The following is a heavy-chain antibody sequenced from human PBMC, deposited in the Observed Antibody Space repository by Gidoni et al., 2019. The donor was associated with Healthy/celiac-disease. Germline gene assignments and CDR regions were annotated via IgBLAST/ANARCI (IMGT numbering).Heavy chain of an antibody. V-gene: IGHV3-11*01. CDR2: ISSSGSTI. D-gene: IGHD3-3*01. J-gene: IGHJ6*03. Sequence: QVQLVESGGGLVKPGGSLRLSCAASGFTFSDYYMSWLRQAPGKGLEWVSYISSSGSTIYYADSVKGRFTISRDNAKNSLYLQMNSLRAEDTAVYYCARCLADFWSGYLGYYYYYMDVWGKGTTVTVSS. CDR3: ARCLADFWSGYLGYYYYYMDV. CDR1: GFTFSDYY.